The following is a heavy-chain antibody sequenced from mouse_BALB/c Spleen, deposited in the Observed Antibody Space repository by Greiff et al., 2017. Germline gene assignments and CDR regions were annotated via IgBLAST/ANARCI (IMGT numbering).Heavy chain of an antibody. CDR2: IWGDGST. D-gene: IGHD1-1*01. Sequence: QVQLKESGPGLVAPSQSLSITCTVSGFSLTGYGVNWVRQPPGKGLEWLGMIWGDGSTDYNSALKSRLSISNDNSKGQVFLKMNSLQTDDTARYYCARDHYYGSSYLGAMDYWGQGTSVTVSS. CDR1: GFSLTGYG. V-gene: IGHV2-6-7*01. J-gene: IGHJ4*01. CDR3: ARDHYYGSSYLGAMDY.